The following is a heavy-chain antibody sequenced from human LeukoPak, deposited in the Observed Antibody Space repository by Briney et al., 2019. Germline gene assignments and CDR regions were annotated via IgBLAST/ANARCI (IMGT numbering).Heavy chain of an antibody. CDR3: ARGGYILHY. CDR1: GGSFSGYY. J-gene: IGHJ4*02. Sequence: SETLSLTCAVYGGSFSGYYWSWIRQPPGKGLEWIGEINHSGSTNYNPSLKSRVTISVDTSKNQFSLQLNSVTPEDTAVYYCARGGYILHYWGQGTLVTVSS. V-gene: IGHV4-34*01. D-gene: IGHD5-24*01. CDR2: INHSGST.